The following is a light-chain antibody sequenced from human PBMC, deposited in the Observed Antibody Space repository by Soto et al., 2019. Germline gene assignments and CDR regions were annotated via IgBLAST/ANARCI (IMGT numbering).Light chain of an antibody. Sequence: QSVLTQPASVSWSPGQSITISCTGTSSDVAFYNHVSWYQQHPGKAPKLLIYEVNNRPSGVSHRFSGSKSGNTASLTISGLQAEDEADYYCSSFASTHTYVFGTGTKVTV. CDR3: SSFASTHTYV. J-gene: IGLJ1*01. CDR2: EVN. CDR1: SSDVAFYNH. V-gene: IGLV2-14*01.